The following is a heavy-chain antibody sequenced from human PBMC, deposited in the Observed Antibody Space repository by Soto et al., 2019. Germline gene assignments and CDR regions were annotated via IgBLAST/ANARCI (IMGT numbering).Heavy chain of an antibody. CDR2: IYYSGST. D-gene: IGHD3-22*01. CDR1: GGPISTSSYY. V-gene: IGHV4-39*01. Sequence: QLQLQESGPGLVKPSETLSLTCTVSGGPISTSSYYWGWIRQPPGKGLEWIGSIYYSGSTYYNPSPKRRVTISVDTSKNQFSLKLSSVTAADTAVYYCARDYDSSGDYWGQGTLVTVSS. J-gene: IGHJ4*02. CDR3: ARDYDSSGDY.